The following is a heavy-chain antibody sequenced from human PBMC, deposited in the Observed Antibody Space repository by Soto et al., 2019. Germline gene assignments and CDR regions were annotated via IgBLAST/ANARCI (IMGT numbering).Heavy chain of an antibody. J-gene: IGHJ6*03. CDR3: ARTPSRITMVRGVLPLPRYYYYYMDV. CDR2: IDWDDDK. Sequence: GSGPTLVNPTQTLTLTCTFSGFSLSTSGMCVSWIRQPPGKALEWLARIDWDDDKYYSTSLKTRLTISKDTSKNQVVLTMTNMDPVDTAAYYCARTPSRITMVRGVLPLPRYYYYYMDVWGKGTTVTVSS. D-gene: IGHD3-10*01. CDR1: GFSLSTSGMC. V-gene: IGHV2-70*11.